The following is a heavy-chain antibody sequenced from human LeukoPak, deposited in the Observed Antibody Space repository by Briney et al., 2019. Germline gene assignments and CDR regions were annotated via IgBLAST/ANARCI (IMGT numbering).Heavy chain of an antibody. D-gene: IGHD2-21*02. CDR1: GFTFDDYG. Sequence: GGSLRLSCAASGFTFDDYGMSWVRQAPGKGLEWVSGINWNGGSTGYADSVKGRFTISRDNAKNSLYLQMNSLRAEDQALYYCASSGNPGPLKSGDWGDVFDIWGQGKMVTFSS. CDR2: INWNGGST. J-gene: IGHJ3*02. CDR3: ASSGNPGPLKSGDWGDVFDI. V-gene: IGHV3-20*04.